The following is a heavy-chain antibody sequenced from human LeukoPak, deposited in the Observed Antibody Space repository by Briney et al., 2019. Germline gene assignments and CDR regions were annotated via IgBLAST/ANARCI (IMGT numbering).Heavy chain of an antibody. Sequence: SETLSLTCTVSGGSISSSSYYWGWIRQPPGKGLEWIGSIYYSGSTYYNPSLKSRVTISVDTSKNQFSLKLSSVTAADTAVYYCARLYSKLTLVGGAIEYWGQGTLVTVSS. CDR1: GGSISSSSYY. CDR3: ARLYSKLTLVGGAIEY. V-gene: IGHV4-39*01. J-gene: IGHJ4*02. CDR2: IYYSGST. D-gene: IGHD1-26*01.